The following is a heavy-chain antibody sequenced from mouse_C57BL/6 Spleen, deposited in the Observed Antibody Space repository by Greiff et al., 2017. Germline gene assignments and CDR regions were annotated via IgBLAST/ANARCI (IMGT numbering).Heavy chain of an antibody. D-gene: IGHD1-1*01. CDR3: AKYYYGSSYVLDY. J-gene: IGHJ2*01. V-gene: IGHV1-55*01. CDR1: GYTFTSYW. CDR2: IYPGSGST. Sequence: QVQLQQPGAELVKPGASVKMSCKASGYTFTSYWITWVKQRPGQGLEWIGDIYPGSGSTNYNEKFKSKATLTVDTSSSTAYMQLSSLTSEDSAVYYCAKYYYGSSYVLDYWGQDTTLTVSS.